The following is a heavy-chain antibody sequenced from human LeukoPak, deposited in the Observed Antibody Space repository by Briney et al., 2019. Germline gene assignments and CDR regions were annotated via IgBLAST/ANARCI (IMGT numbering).Heavy chain of an antibody. J-gene: IGHJ6*02. D-gene: IGHD1-1*01. CDR1: GYTFTNYD. V-gene: IGHV1-8*01. Sequence: ASVKVSCKASGYTFTNYDINWVRQATGQGLEWMGWMNPNSGNTGYAQRFQGRVTMTRNTSISTDYMELSSLRSEDTAVYYCARADGTTGAFYYYYYPMDVWGQGTTVTVSS. CDR3: ARADGTTGAFYYYYYPMDV. CDR2: MNPNSGNT.